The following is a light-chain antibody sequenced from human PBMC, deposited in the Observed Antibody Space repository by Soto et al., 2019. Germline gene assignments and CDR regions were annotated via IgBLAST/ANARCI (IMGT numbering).Light chain of an antibody. J-gene: IGLJ1*01. CDR3: AAWDDSLNGAYV. V-gene: IGLV1-44*01. CDR2: SND. CDR1: RSNIGSNN. Sequence: QSALTQPPSASGTPGQRVTISCSGSRSNIGSNNVYWYQQLPGTAPKLLIYSNDKRPSGVPDRFSGSKSGTSASLAVSGLQSEDEADYYCAAWDDSLNGAYVFGPGTKVTVL.